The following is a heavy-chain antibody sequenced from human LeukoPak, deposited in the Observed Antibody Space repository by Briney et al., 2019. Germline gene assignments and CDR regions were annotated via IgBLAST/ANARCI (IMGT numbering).Heavy chain of an antibody. J-gene: IGHJ4*02. CDR2: ISAYNGDT. D-gene: IGHD3-3*01. CDR1: GYTFTSYG. V-gene: IGHV1-18*01. Sequence: GASVKVSCKASGYTFTSYGISWVRQAPGQGLEWMGWISAYNGDTNYAQKFQGRVTMTTDTSTSTAYMELRSLRSDDTAVYYCARSRFSFRESSSFDFWGQGTLVTVSS. CDR3: ARSRFSFRESSSFDF.